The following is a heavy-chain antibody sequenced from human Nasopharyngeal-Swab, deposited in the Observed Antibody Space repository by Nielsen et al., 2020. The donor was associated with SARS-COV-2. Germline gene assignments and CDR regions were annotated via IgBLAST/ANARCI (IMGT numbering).Heavy chain of an antibody. CDR3: ARDVGGDSSGYSVAYRGEPLDY. Sequence: ASVKVSCKASGYTFTDYYMHWVRRAPGQGLEWMGIINPSGGSTGNAQKFQGRVTVTRDTSTSTVYMELSSLRSEDTAVYYCARDVGGDSSGYSVAYRGEPLDYWGQGTLVTVSS. D-gene: IGHD3-22*01. CDR2: INPSGGST. V-gene: IGHV1-46*01. J-gene: IGHJ4*02. CDR1: GYTFTDYY.